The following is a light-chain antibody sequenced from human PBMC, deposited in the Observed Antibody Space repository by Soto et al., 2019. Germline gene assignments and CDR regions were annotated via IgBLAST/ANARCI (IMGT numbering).Light chain of an antibody. CDR2: DAS. Sequence: EIVLTQSPATLSLSPGERATLSCRASQSVSSYLAWYQQKPGQAPRLLIYDASNRATGIPARFSGGGSGTDFTLTISSLEPEDFAVYYCQHRSNWPTFGGGTKVEIK. J-gene: IGKJ4*01. CDR1: QSVSSY. V-gene: IGKV3-11*01. CDR3: QHRSNWPT.